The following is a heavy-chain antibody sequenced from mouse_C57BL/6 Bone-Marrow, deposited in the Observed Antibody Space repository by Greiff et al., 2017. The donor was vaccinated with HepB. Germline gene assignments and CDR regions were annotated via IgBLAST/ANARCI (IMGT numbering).Heavy chain of an antibody. CDR3: ASRPAYAMDY. CDR2: INPNNGGT. Sequence: VQLKQSGPELVKPGASVKISCKASGYTFTDYYMNWVKQSHGKSLEWIGDINPNNGGTSYNQKFKGKATLTVDKSSSTAYMELRSLTSEDSAVYYCASRPAYAMDYWGQGTSVTVSS. CDR1: GYTFTDYY. V-gene: IGHV1-26*01. J-gene: IGHJ4*01.